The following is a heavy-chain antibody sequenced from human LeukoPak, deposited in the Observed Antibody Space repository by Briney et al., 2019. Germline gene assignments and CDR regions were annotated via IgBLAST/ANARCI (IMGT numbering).Heavy chain of an antibody. CDR2: IYSGGST. V-gene: IGHV3-53*01. CDR1: GFTVSNTC. D-gene: IGHD1-14*01. CDR3: AREEQVMAGTLDY. Sequence: PGGSLRLSCAASGFTVSNTCMSWVRQAPGKGLEWVSVIYSGGSTYYADSVKGRFTISRDNSKNTLYLQMNSLRADDTAVYYCAREEQVMAGTLDYWGQGTLVTVSS. J-gene: IGHJ4*02.